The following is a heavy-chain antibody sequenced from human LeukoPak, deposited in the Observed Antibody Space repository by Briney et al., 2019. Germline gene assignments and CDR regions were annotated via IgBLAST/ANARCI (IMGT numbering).Heavy chain of an antibody. V-gene: IGHV1-24*01. CDR3: ARGSDILTGTASYYFDY. J-gene: IGHJ4*02. CDR2: FDPEDGET. CDR1: GYTLTELS. Sequence: ASVKVSCKVSGYTLTELSMHWVRQAPGKGLEWMGGFDPEDGETIYAQKFQGRVTMTEDTSTDTAYMELSSLRSEDTAVYYCARGSDILTGTASYYFDYWGQGTLVTVSS. D-gene: IGHD3-9*01.